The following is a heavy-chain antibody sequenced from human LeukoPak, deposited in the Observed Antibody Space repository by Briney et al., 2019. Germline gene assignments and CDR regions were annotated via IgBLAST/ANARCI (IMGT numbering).Heavy chain of an antibody. J-gene: IGHJ4*02. CDR1: GFTFSSYW. Sequence: GGSLRLSCAASGFTFSSYWMHWVRQAPGKGLEWVANIKNDGAVKNYVDSVKGRFTISRDNAKNSLYLQMNSLRAEDTAVYYCAKDSYSKGDFWGQGVLVTVSS. CDR3: AKDSYSKGDF. V-gene: IGHV3-7*01. CDR2: IKNDGAVK. D-gene: IGHD6-13*01.